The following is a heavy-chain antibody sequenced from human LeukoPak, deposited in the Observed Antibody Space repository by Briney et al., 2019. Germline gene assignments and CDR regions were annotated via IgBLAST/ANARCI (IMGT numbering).Heavy chain of an antibody. J-gene: IGHJ4*02. CDR2: INPNSGGT. CDR3: ARGVGVVVPAAMGY. CDR1: GYTFTGYF. D-gene: IGHD2-2*01. Sequence: GASVKVSCKASGYTFTGYFMHWVRQAPGQGLEWMGWINPNSGGTNYAQKFQGRVTMTRDTSISTAYMELSRLRSDDTAVYYCARGVGVVVPAAMGYWGQGTLVTVSS. V-gene: IGHV1-2*02.